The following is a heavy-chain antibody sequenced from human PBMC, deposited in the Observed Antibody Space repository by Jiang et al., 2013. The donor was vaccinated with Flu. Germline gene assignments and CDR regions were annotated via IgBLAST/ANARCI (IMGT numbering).Heavy chain of an antibody. CDR3: ARSVVRGVNGWFDP. D-gene: IGHD3-10*01. J-gene: IGHJ5*02. CDR2: IYPGDSDT. Sequence: KGLEWMGIIYPGDSDTRYSPSFQGQVTISADKSISTAYLQWSSLKASDTAMYYCARSVVRGVNGWFDPWGQGTLVTVSS. V-gene: IGHV5-51*01.